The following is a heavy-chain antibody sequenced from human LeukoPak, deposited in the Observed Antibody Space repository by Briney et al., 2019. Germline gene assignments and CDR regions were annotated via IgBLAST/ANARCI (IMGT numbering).Heavy chain of an antibody. CDR3: ARGGRWDYYFDL. J-gene: IGHJ2*01. Sequence: PGGSLRLSCAASDFTVSGNYMTWVRQAPGKGLECVSVTYSGGSTLYADSVKGRFSISRDNYRNTLNLQMNSLRVEDTGVYYCARGGRWDYYFDLWGRGTLVTVSS. CDR1: DFTVSGNY. V-gene: IGHV3-53*01. D-gene: IGHD1-26*01. CDR2: TYSGGST.